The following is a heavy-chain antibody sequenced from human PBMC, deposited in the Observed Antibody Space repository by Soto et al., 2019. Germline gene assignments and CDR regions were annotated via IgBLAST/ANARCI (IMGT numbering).Heavy chain of an antibody. V-gene: IGHV3-48*03. Sequence: EVQLVESGGGLVQPGGSLRLSCAASGFTFNTYEMNWVRQAPGKGLEWISYISISGSTIYYADSLKGRFTISRDNAKNSLYLPMNSLRADDTAVYYCARGRARSDFDYWGQGTLVTVSA. CDR2: ISISGSTI. J-gene: IGHJ4*02. CDR1: GFTFNTYE. CDR3: ARGRARSDFDY.